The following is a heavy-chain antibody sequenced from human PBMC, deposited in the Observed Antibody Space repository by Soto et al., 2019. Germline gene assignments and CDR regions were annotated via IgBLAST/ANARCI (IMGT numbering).Heavy chain of an antibody. J-gene: IGHJ1*01. CDR2: INPNSGGT. CDR3: ARDQGSSWSQPKYFQH. V-gene: IGHV1-2*04. Sequence: ASVKVSCEASGYTFTGYYMHWVRQAPGQGLEWMGWINPNSGGTNYAQKFQGWVTMTRDTSISTAYMELSRLRSDDTAVYYCARDQGSSWSQPKYFQHWGQGTLVTVSS. CDR1: GYTFTGYY. D-gene: IGHD6-13*01.